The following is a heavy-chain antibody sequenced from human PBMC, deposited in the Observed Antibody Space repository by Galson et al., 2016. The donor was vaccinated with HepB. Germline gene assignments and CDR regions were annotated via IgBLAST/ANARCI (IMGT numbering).Heavy chain of an antibody. CDR3: AKSFVKKDFWSYYLADAFDI. D-gene: IGHD3-3*01. J-gene: IGHJ3*02. V-gene: IGHV3-23*01. CDR2: LNGSGRKT. Sequence: SLRLSCAASGFTFTSYALSWVRQAPGRGLEWVSTLNGSGRKTYYAVSVKGRFTISRDNSKNTLFLQMSSLRVEDTAVYYCAKSFVKKDFWSYYLADAFDIRGQGTTVTVST. CDR1: GFTFTSYA.